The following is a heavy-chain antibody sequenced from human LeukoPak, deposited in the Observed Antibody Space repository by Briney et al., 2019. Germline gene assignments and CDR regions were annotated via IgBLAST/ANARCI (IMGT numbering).Heavy chain of an antibody. J-gene: IGHJ5*02. CDR3: AREDGAVAGARWFDP. D-gene: IGHD6-19*01. Sequence: SETLSLTCTVSGGSISSSSYYWGWIRQPPGKGLEWIGSIYYSGSTNYNPSLKSRVTISVDTSKNQFSLKLGSVTAADTAVYYCAREDGAVAGARWFDPWGQGTLVTVSS. V-gene: IGHV4-39*07. CDR2: IYYSGST. CDR1: GGSISSSSYY.